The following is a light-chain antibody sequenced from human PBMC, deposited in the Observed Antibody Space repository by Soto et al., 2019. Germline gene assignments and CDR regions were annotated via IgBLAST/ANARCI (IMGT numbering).Light chain of an antibody. J-gene: IGKJ5*01. CDR1: QSISSY. CDR2: AAS. CDR3: QQSYSNSIT. Sequence: DIQMSQSKSSLSASVEDRLIITCRASQSISSYLNWYQQTQGKAPKILIYAASSLQSGVPSRFSGSGSGTDFTLAISSLQPEDFATYYCQQSYSNSITFGQGTRLEIK. V-gene: IGKV1-39*01.